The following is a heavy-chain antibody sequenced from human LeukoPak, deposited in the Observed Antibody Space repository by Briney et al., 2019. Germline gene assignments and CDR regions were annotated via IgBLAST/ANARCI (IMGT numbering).Heavy chain of an antibody. CDR2: IYSGGTT. CDR3: ASYYGDYVWWFDP. Sequence: PGGSLRLSCAASGFTFSSYGMHWVRQAPGKGLAWLSVIYSGGTTYYADSVKGRFTISRDNSKNTVYLQMNSLRTEDTALYYCASYYGDYVWWFDPWGQGTLVTVSS. V-gene: IGHV3-NL1*01. CDR1: GFTFSSYG. D-gene: IGHD4-17*01. J-gene: IGHJ5*02.